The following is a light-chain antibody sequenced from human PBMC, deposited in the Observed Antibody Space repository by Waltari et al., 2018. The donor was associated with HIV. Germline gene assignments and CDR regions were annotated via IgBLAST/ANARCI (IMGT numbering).Light chain of an antibody. CDR1: SSNIGVNH. Sequence: QSVLTQPPSASETPGQTVTISCSGSSSNIGVNHVYCYQQFPGAAPTLLSYKAEQRPSRVSDRVSGSKSGTSGFLAISGLRSGDEAVYHCGTWDDSLNGWVFGGGTKVTVL. CDR2: KAE. V-gene: IGLV1-47*01. J-gene: IGLJ2*01. CDR3: GTWDDSLNGWV.